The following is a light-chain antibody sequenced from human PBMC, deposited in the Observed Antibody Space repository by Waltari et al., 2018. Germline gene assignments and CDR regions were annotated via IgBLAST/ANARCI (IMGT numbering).Light chain of an antibody. V-gene: IGLV6-57*03. Sequence: NFMLTQPHSVSESPGKTVTISSTRSSGSIPSNYVQWYQQRPGSAPTTVIYEDNQRPSGVPDRFSGSIDSSSNSASLTISGLKTEDEADYYCQSYDSSNPVVFGGGTKLTVL. J-gene: IGLJ2*01. CDR3: QSYDSSNPVV. CDR1: SGSIPSNY. CDR2: EDN.